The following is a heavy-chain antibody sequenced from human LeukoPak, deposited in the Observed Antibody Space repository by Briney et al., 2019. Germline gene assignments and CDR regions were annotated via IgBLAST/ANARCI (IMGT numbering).Heavy chain of an antibody. V-gene: IGHV3-53*01. Sequence: PGGSLRLSCAASGFTFSSNYMSWVRQAPGKGLEWVSVIYSGGSTYYADSVKGRFTISRDNSKKTLYLQMNSLRAEDTAVYYCARGAGWGMQFADDAFDIWGQGTMVTVSS. D-gene: IGHD7-27*01. CDR1: GFTFSSNY. CDR3: ARGAGWGMQFADDAFDI. CDR2: IYSGGST. J-gene: IGHJ3*02.